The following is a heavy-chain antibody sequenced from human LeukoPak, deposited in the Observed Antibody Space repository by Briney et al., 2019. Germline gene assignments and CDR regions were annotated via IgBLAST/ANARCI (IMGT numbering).Heavy chain of an antibody. J-gene: IGHJ4*02. D-gene: IGHD3-22*01. CDR3: ARVVSSGSPLDY. CDR2: ISSSGTNT. Sequence: GGSLRLSCAASEFTFNKYYMSWVRQAPGKGLEWVSYISSSGTNTKYADSVKGRFTISRDNAKNSLYLQMNSLRADDTAVYYCARVVSSGSPLDYWGQGTLVTVSS. V-gene: IGHV3-11*05. CDR1: EFTFNKYY.